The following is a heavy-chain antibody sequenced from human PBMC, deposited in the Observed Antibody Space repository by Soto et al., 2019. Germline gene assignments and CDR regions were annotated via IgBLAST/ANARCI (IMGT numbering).Heavy chain of an antibody. CDR2: IIPIFGTA. CDR1: GDTFNRYA. CDR3: ARGARFLEWLACDH. D-gene: IGHD3-3*01. J-gene: IGHJ4*02. Sequence: QVQLEQSGAEVKTLGSSVKVSCKASGDTFNRYAISWVRQAPGQGLEWMGGIIPIFGTANYAPQFQDRVAISADESTTPAYLELPSLKSEDAAVAFCARGARFLEWLACDHWGQGTLVTVSS. V-gene: IGHV1-69*13.